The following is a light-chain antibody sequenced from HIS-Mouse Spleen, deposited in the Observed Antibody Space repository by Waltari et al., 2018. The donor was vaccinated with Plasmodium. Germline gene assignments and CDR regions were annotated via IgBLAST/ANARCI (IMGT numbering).Light chain of an antibody. CDR3: QQYNNWSFT. Sequence: EIVMTQSPATLSVSPGERATLSCRASQSVSSNLAMYQQKPGQAPRLLIYGASTRATGIPARFSCSGSGTEFTLTISSLQSEDFAVYYCQQYNNWSFTFGPGTKVDIK. CDR2: GAS. V-gene: IGKV3-15*01. J-gene: IGKJ3*01. CDR1: QSVSSN.